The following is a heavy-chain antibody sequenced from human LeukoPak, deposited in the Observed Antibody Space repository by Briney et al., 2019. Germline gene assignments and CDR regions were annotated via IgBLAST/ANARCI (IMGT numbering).Heavy chain of an antibody. CDR3: ARDLRPANL. CDR1: GYTFTDHF. V-gene: IGHV1-2*02. J-gene: IGHJ4*02. D-gene: IGHD1-7*01. CDR2: IHPGSGNT. Sequence: ASVKVSCKASGYTFTDHFIHWVRQAPGQGLEYMGWIHPGSGNTKDAQMFQGRVTLTRDTSVYTTYMELSSLRSDDTAVYYCARDLRPANLWGQGTLVTVSS.